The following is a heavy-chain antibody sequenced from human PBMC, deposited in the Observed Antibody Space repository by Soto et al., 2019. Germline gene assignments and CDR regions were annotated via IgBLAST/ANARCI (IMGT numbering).Heavy chain of an antibody. J-gene: IGHJ4*02. V-gene: IGHV3-23*01. CDR2: ISKSGDST. CDR1: GVTFTSYA. D-gene: IGHD3-9*01. Sequence: QTGGSLRLSCAASGVTFTSYAMTWVRQVPGEGLQWVSSISKSGDSTYYADSVKGRFTTSRDNSKNTLYLQMNSLRAEDTAIYYCAKGSFGFDTWGPGTLVTVSS. CDR3: AKGSFGFDT.